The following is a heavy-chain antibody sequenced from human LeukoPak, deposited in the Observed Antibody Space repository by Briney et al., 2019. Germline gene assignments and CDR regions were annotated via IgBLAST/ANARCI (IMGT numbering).Heavy chain of an antibody. CDR2: IDSGAGNA. Sequence: ASVKVSCKASGFTFTNSFIHWVRQGPGQGLEWMGIIDSGAGNASYAQKFQGRVTMARDTSTSPVYMELSSLTSDDTALYFCTRADDQDFDHWGQGTLVIVSS. CDR1: GFTFTNSF. V-gene: IGHV1-46*01. CDR3: TRADDQDFDH. J-gene: IGHJ4*02. D-gene: IGHD3-3*01.